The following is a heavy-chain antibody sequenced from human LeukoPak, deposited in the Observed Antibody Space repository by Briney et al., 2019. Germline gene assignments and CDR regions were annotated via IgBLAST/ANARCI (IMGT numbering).Heavy chain of an antibody. D-gene: IGHD3-22*01. Sequence: GGSLRLSCAASGLRFSDYYVSWIRQAPGKGLQWVSYISSGGDIMHYADSVKGRFTSSRDNAKNSGYLEMNSLRAEDTAVYYCAREGINPNYYDSSGYYVDYWGQGTLVTVSS. CDR3: AREGINPNYYDSSGYYVDY. V-gene: IGHV3-11*04. CDR1: GLRFSDYY. CDR2: ISSGGDIM. J-gene: IGHJ4*02.